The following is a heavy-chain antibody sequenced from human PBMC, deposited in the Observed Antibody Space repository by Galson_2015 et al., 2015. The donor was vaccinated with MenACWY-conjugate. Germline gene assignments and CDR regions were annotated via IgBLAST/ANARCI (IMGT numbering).Heavy chain of an antibody. CDR2: ITGSSSPI. CDR1: EFTFSSDS. Sequence: SLRLSCAGSEFTFSSDSMNWVRQAPGKGLEWVSHITGSSSPIYYADSVKGRFTISRDNAKNSLYLQMNSLRAEDTAVYYCARSTTGYYMDVWGKGTTVTVSS. V-gene: IGHV3-48*01. J-gene: IGHJ6*03. D-gene: IGHD4-17*01. CDR3: ARSTTGYYMDV.